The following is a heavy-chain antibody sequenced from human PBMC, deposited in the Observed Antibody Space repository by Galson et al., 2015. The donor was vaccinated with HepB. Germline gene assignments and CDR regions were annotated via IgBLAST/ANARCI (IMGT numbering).Heavy chain of an antibody. CDR3: TRAYGDYDSSYHYGLDV. D-gene: IGHD4-17*01. V-gene: IGHV3-49*03. CDR2: IRSKSYSGTR. CDR1: GFTLGDYV. Sequence: SLRLSCAGSGFTLGDYVMIWFRQAPGKGLEWVGFIRSKSYSGTREYAASVKGRFTISRDESKSIAYLQMNSLKTEDTAVYYCTRAYGDYDSSYHYGLDVWGQGTTVTVS. J-gene: IGHJ6*02.